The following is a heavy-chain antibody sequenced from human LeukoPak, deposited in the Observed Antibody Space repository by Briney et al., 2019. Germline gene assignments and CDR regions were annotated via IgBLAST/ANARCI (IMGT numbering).Heavy chain of an antibody. Sequence: GGSLRLSCAASGFTFSSYSMNWVRQAPGKGLEWVSSISSSSSYIYYADLVKGRFTISRDNAKNSLYLQMNSLRAEDTAVYYCASLRDGYNSWYFDYWGQGTLVTVSS. D-gene: IGHD5-24*01. CDR1: GFTFSSYS. V-gene: IGHV3-21*01. J-gene: IGHJ4*02. CDR3: ASLRDGYNSWYFDY. CDR2: ISSSSSYI.